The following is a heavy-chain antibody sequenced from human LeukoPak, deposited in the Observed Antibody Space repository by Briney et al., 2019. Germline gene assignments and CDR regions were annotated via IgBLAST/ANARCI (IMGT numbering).Heavy chain of an antibody. D-gene: IGHD1-1*01. CDR1: GGSFSGYY. Sequence: SETLSLTCAVYGGSFSGYYWSWIRQPPGKGLEWIGYIFHSGTTYYSPSLKSRVTISVDRSKDQFSLKLNSVTAADTAVYYCARGLEPPDTFDIWGQGTMVTVSS. V-gene: IGHV4-34*01. CDR2: IFHSGTT. J-gene: IGHJ3*02. CDR3: ARGLEPPDTFDI.